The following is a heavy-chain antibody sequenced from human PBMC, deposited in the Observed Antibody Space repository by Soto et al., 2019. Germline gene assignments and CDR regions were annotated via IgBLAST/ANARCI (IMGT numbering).Heavy chain of an antibody. CDR1: GFPFPQYW. CDR3: ARASSGSGWYGDDAFDI. J-gene: IGHJ3*02. CDR2: INEDGSEK. V-gene: IGHV3-7*01. Sequence: VHLVESGGGLVQPGGSLRVSCAASGFPFPQYWMSWVRQAPGKGLEWVANINEDGSEKYYVDSVRGRFIISRDNAKNSVDLQMNSLRAEDTAVYYCARASSGSGWYGDDAFDIWGQGTMVTVSS. D-gene: IGHD6-19*01.